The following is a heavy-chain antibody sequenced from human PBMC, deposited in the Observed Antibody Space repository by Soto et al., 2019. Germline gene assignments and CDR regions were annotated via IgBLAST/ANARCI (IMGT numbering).Heavy chain of an antibody. CDR3: ARKSHGSTTSYFAY. CDR2: IYYSGST. J-gene: IGHJ4*02. CDR1: GGSISSISYY. V-gene: IGHV4-39*01. Sequence: QLQLQESGPGLVQPSETLSLTCTVSGGSISSISYYWGWIRPPPGKGLAWIGSIYYSGSTYYKPSLKSRVTISVDTYKNQFSVKLSSVTAADTAVYYCARKSHGSTTSYFAYWGQGTLVTVSS. D-gene: IGHD1-1*01.